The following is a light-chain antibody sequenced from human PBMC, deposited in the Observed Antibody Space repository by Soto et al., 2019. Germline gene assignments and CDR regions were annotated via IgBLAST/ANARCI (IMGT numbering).Light chain of an antibody. CDR1: QSVSTSQ. CDR3: QQYGSSPRT. J-gene: IGKJ1*01. V-gene: IGKV3-20*01. Sequence: IVLRPSTGTLSLSPGESVALSCRASQSVSTSQLAWYQQKPGQATRLLIFGASSRATGIPDRVSGSGSGTDFTLTSSRLEPEDFAVYYCQQYGSSPRTFGQGTKVDIK. CDR2: GAS.